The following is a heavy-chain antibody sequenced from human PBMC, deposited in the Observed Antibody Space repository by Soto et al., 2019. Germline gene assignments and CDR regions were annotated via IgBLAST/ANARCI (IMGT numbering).Heavy chain of an antibody. CDR2: ISYDGSNQ. J-gene: IGHJ4*02. V-gene: IGHV3-30-3*01. CDR1: GFTFRNYA. Sequence: QVQLVESGGGVVQPGKSLRLSCAASGFTFRNYAMHWVRQVRQAPGQGLEWVAVISYDGSNQFYADSVKGRFTISRDDSKNTLYLQMNSLRADDTAVYNCARDDYASTGRNSGFDYWGQGTLVTVSS. CDR3: ARDDYASTGRNSGFDY. D-gene: IGHD3-22*01.